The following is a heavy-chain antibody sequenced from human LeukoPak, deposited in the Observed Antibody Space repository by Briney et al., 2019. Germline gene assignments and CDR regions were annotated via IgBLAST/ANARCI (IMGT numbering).Heavy chain of an antibody. CDR3: ARGPPRMGRFYYYMDV. CDR2: IIPIFGTA. Sequence: RGASVKVSCKASGGTFSSYAISWVRQAPGQGLEWMGGIIPIFGTANYAQKFQGRVTITTDESTSTAYMELSSLRSEDTAVYYCARGPPRMGRFYYYMDVWGKGTTVTVSS. J-gene: IGHJ6*03. V-gene: IGHV1-69*05. D-gene: IGHD3-3*01. CDR1: GGTFSSYA.